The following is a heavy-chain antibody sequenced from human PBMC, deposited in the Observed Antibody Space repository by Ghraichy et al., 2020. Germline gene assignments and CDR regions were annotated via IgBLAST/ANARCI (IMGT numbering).Heavy chain of an antibody. Sequence: SETLSLTCAVYGGSFSGYYWSWIRQPPGKGLEWIGEINHSGSTNYNPSLKSRVTISVDTSKNQFSLKLSSVTAADTAVYYCAVYGSGLPGGFDYWGQGTLVTVSS. D-gene: IGHD3-10*01. V-gene: IGHV4-34*01. CDR1: GGSFSGYY. J-gene: IGHJ4*02. CDR3: AVYGSGLPGGFDY. CDR2: INHSGST.